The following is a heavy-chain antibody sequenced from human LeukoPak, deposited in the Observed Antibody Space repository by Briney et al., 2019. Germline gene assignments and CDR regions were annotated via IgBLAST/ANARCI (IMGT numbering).Heavy chain of an antibody. D-gene: IGHD4/OR15-4a*01. V-gene: IGHV3-30*02. CDR3: ATDDYGDIDKGSSYDAFDM. CDR2: IRYDGSNK. CDR1: GFTFSSYG. J-gene: IGHJ3*02. Sequence: PGGSLRLSCAASGFTFSSYGMHWVRQAPGKGLEWVAFIRYDGSNKYYADSVKGRFTISRDNSKNTLYLQMNSLKIGDTAMYYCATDDYGDIDKGSSYDAFDMWGQGTMVTVSS.